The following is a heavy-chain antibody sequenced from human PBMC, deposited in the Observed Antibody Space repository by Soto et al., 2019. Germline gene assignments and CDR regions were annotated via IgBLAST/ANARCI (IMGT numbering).Heavy chain of an antibody. Sequence: QVQLQQWGAGLLKPSETLSLTCAVYGGSFSGYYWSWIRQPPGKGLEWIGEINHSGSTNYNPSLKSXXTXSXGTSKNQFSLKLSSVTAADTAVYYCARGEYSYGYDYWGQGTLVTVSS. CDR1: GGSFSGYY. J-gene: IGHJ4*02. CDR2: INHSGST. V-gene: IGHV4-34*01. CDR3: ARGEYSYGYDY. D-gene: IGHD5-18*01.